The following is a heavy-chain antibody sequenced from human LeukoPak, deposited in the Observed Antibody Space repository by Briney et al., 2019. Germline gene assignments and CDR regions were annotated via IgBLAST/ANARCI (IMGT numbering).Heavy chain of an antibody. J-gene: IGHJ4*02. CDR3: ARGSLGRPGSYYNVGFDY. Sequence: SETLSLTCTVSGGSIRSYYWSWIRQPPGKGLEWIGYIYYTGSTNYSPSLKSRVIISVDTSKNQFSLKLSSVTAADTAVYYCARGSLGRPGSYYNVGFDYWGQGTLVTVSS. CDR2: IYYTGST. D-gene: IGHD3-10*01. V-gene: IGHV4-59*01. CDR1: GGSIRSYY.